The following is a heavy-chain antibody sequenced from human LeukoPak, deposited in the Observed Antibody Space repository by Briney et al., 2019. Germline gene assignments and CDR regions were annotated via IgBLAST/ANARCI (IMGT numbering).Heavy chain of an antibody. J-gene: IGHJ4*02. Sequence: GRSLRLSCAASGFTFGSYWMTWVRQAPGQGLECVANIKTDGSEKYYLDSVKGRFTISRDNAKNSLYLQMNRLRAEDTAVYYCTTDLNWEGYWGQGTLVTVSS. V-gene: IGHV3-7*04. CDR1: GFTFGSYW. CDR3: TTDLNWEGY. CDR2: IKTDGSEK. D-gene: IGHD7-27*01.